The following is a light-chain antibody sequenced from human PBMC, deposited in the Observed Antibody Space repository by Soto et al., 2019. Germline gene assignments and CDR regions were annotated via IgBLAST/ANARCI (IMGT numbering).Light chain of an antibody. CDR2: EAS. J-gene: IGKJ1*01. CDR3: LQYRSYPWT. CDR1: QDVRDD. V-gene: IGKV1-17*01. Sequence: GDRVTITCRASQDVRDDLGWYQQTPGKAPERLIYEASTLHRGVPSRFSGSGSGTEFTLTISSLQPEDFATYYCLQYRSYPWTFGQGTNVEIK.